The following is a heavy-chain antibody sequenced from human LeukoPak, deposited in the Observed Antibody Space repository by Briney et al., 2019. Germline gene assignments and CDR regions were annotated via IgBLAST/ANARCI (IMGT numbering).Heavy chain of an antibody. Sequence: PSETLSLTCTVSGYSISSGYYWGWIRQPPGKGLEWIGSIYYSGSTYYNPSLKSRVTISVDTSKNQFSLKLSSVTAADTAVYYCARVHLVGIVGAHSGSWDYWGQGTLVTVSS. CDR2: IYYSGST. CDR1: GYSISSGYY. D-gene: IGHD1-26*01. J-gene: IGHJ4*02. V-gene: IGHV4-38-2*02. CDR3: ARVHLVGIVGAHSGSWDY.